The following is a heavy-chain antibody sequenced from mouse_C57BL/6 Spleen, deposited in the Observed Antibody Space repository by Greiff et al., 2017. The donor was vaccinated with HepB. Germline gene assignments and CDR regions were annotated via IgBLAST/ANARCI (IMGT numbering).Heavy chain of an antibody. Sequence: QVQLQQSGPELVKPGASVKLSCKASGYTFTSYDMNWVKQRPGQGLEWIGRIYPRDGSTKYNEKFKGKATLTVDKSSSTAYMELHSLTSEDSAVYCCARRRDSSWGDYWGQGTSVTVSS. CDR3: ARRRDSSWGDY. V-gene: IGHV1-85*01. CDR2: IYPRDGST. D-gene: IGHD3-2*02. J-gene: IGHJ4*01. CDR1: GYTFTSYD.